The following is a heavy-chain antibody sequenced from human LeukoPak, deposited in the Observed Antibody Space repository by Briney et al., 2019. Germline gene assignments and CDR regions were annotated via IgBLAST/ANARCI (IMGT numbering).Heavy chain of an antibody. CDR2: ISYDGSNK. Sequence: GGSLRLSCAASGFTFSSYGMHWVRQAPGKGLEWVAVISYDGSNKYYADSVKGRFTISRDNSKDTLYLQMNSLRAEDTAVYYCAKDLSITMIVVTYGMDVWGQGTTVTVSS. CDR1: GFTFSSYG. D-gene: IGHD3-22*01. CDR3: AKDLSITMIVVTYGMDV. V-gene: IGHV3-30*18. J-gene: IGHJ6*02.